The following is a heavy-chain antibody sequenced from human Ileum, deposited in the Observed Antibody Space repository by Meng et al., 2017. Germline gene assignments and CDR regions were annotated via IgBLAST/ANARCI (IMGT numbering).Heavy chain of an antibody. CDR1: GFTFSSYA. CDR3: AKDSSLEVDTAMVWVRWGYYFDY. Sequence: GGSLRLSCAASGFTFSSYAMSWVRQAPGKGLEWVSAISGSGGSTYYADSVKGRFTISRDNSKNTLYLQMNSLRAEDTAVYYCAKDSSLEVDTAMVWVRWGYYFDYWGQGTLVTVSS. D-gene: IGHD5-18*01. V-gene: IGHV3-23*01. CDR2: ISGSGGST. J-gene: IGHJ4*02.